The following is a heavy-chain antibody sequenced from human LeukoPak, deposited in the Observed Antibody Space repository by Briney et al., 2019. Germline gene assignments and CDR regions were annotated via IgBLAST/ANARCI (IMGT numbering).Heavy chain of an antibody. Sequence: SVKVSCKASGGTFSSYAISWVRQAPGQGLEWMGGIIPIFGTANYAQKFQGRVTITTDESTRTAYMELSSLRSEDTAVYYCEYCGGDCSSVDAFDIWGQGTMVTVSS. J-gene: IGHJ3*02. D-gene: IGHD2-21*02. CDR2: IIPIFGTA. V-gene: IGHV1-69*05. CDR1: GGTFSSYA. CDR3: EYCGGDCSSVDAFDI.